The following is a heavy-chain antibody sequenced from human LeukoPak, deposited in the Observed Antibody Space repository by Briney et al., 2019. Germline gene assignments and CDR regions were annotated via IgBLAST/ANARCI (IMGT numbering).Heavy chain of an antibody. CDR2: INSDGSST. J-gene: IGHJ4*02. CDR1: GFSFSNFW. D-gene: IGHD3-3*01. Sequence: GGSLRLSCAASGFSFSNFWMHWVRHAPGKGLVWVSRINSDGSSTSYADSVKGRFTISRNNAENTLYLQMNSLRAEDTAAYFCATGQLWSSYYYDYWGQGTLVTVSS. V-gene: IGHV3-74*01. CDR3: ATGQLWSSYYYDY.